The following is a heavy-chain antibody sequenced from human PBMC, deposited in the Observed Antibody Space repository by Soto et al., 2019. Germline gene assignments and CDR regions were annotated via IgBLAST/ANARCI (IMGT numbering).Heavy chain of an antibody. CDR1: GYTLTELS. Sequence: QVQLVQSGAEVKKPGASVKVSCKVSGYTLTELSMHWVRQAPGKGLEWMGGFDPEDGETIYAQKFQGRVTMTEDTSPETSYMELSSLRSVDTAVYYCATSLGGYYDSRGEAFDIWGQGTMVTVSS. D-gene: IGHD3-22*01. CDR3: ATSLGGYYDSRGEAFDI. J-gene: IGHJ3*02. V-gene: IGHV1-24*01. CDR2: FDPEDGET.